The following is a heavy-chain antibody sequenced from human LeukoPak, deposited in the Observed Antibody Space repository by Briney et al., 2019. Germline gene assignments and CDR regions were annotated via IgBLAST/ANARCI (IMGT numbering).Heavy chain of an antibody. CDR2: IYYSGST. CDR3: ASFKVGATNLNFDY. D-gene: IGHD1-26*01. CDR1: GGSISSSSYY. J-gene: IGHJ4*02. V-gene: IGHV4-39*07. Sequence: SETLSLTCTVSGGSISSSSYYWGWIRQPPGKGLEWIGSIYYSGSTYYNPSLKSRVTISVDTSKNQFSLKLSSVTAADTAVYYCASFKVGATNLNFDYWGQGTLVTVSS.